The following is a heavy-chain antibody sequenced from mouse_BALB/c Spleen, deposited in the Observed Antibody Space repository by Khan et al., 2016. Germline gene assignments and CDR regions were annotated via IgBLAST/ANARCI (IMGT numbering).Heavy chain of an antibody. CDR1: GFTFSNFG. CDR2: ISSGSSTI. CDR3: GRGDF. Sequence: EVQLQESGGGLVQPGGSRKLSCAASGFTFSNFGMHWVRQAPEKGLEWVAFISSGSSTIYYADTVKGRFTVSRDNPKNTLFLQMTSLGSEDTAMYYCGRGDFWGQGTTLTVSS. V-gene: IGHV5-17*02. J-gene: IGHJ2*01.